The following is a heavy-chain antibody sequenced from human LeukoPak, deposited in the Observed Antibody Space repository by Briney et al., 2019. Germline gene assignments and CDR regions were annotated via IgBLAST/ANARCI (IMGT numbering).Heavy chain of an antibody. CDR3: ARAGITIFGVVTRDTPHFDY. J-gene: IGHJ4*02. CDR2: INLKNGGT. CDR1: GYTFTSYD. D-gene: IGHD3-3*01. Sequence: ASVKVSCKASGYTFTSYDINWVRQAPGQGLEWMGWINLKNGGTSYAQNFQGWVTMTRDTSTSTVYMELSSLRSEDTAVYYCARAGITIFGVVTRDTPHFDYWGQGTLVTVSS. V-gene: IGHV1-2*04.